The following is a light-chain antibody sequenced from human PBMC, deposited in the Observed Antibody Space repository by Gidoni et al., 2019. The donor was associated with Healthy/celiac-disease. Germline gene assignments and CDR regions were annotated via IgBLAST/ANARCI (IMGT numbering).Light chain of an antibody. Sequence: QSVLTQPPSASGTPAQRVTISCSGSSSNIGSNYVYWYQQLPGTAPKLLIYSNNQRPSGVPDRFSGSKSGTSASLAISGLRSEDEADYYCAAWDDSLSVLFGTGTKVTVL. CDR2: SNN. V-gene: IGLV1-47*02. J-gene: IGLJ1*01. CDR1: SSNIGSNY. CDR3: AAWDDSLSVL.